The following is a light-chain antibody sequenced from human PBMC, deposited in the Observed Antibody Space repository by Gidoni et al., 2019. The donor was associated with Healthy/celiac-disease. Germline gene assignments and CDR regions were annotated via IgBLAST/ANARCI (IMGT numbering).Light chain of an antibody. V-gene: IGLV3-19*01. CDR1: SLRSYY. Sequence: SSELTQDPAVSVAVGQTVRITCQGDSLRSYYASWYQQQPGQAPVLVIYGKNNRPSGIPDRFSGSSSGNTASLTITGAQAEDEADYYCNSRDSSGNRYVFGTGTKVTVL. J-gene: IGLJ1*01. CDR2: GKN. CDR3: NSRDSSGNRYV.